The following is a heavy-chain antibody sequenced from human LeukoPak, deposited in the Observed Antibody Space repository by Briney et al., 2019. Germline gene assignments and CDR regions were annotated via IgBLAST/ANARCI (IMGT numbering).Heavy chain of an antibody. D-gene: IGHD1-26*01. J-gene: IGHJ4*02. CDR3: ARAQAYSGRIFDY. CDR1: GDSVSSNSAA. V-gene: IGHV6-1*01. CDR2: TYYRSKWYN. Sequence: SQTLSLTCAISGDSVSSNSAAWNWIRHSPSRGLEWLGRTYYRSKWYNEYAVSVKSRITINPDTSKNQFSLQLNSVTPEDTAVYYCARAQAYSGRIFDYWGQGTLVTVSS.